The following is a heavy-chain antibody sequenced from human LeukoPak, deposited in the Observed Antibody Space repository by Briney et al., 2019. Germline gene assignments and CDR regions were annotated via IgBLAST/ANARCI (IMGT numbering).Heavy chain of an antibody. D-gene: IGHD6-19*01. J-gene: IGHJ4*02. Sequence: SETLSLTCTVSGYSISSGYYWGWIRQPPGKGLEWIGSIYHSGSTYYNPSLKSRVTISVDTSKNQFSLKLSSVTAADTAVYFCARRGSGWYFEYWGQGTLVTVSS. CDR3: ARRGSGWYFEY. V-gene: IGHV4-38-2*02. CDR2: IYHSGST. CDR1: GYSISSGYY.